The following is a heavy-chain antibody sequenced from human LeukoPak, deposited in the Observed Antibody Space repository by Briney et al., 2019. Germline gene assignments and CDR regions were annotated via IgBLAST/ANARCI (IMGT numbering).Heavy chain of an antibody. CDR2: IYYSGST. Sequence: SETLSLTCTVSGGSISSYYWSWIRQPPGKGLEWIGYIYYSGSTYYNPSLKSRVTISVDTSKNQFSLKLSSVTAADTAVYYCARDLLNEGNHLDYWGQGTLVTVSS. V-gene: IGHV4-30-4*01. D-gene: IGHD4-23*01. CDR1: GGSISSYY. CDR3: ARDLLNEGNHLDY. J-gene: IGHJ4*02.